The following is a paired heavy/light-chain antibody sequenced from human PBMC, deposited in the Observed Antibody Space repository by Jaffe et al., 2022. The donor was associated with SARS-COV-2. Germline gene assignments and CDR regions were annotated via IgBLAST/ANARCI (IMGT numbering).Heavy chain of an antibody. Sequence: EVQLVQSGAEVRKPGESLKISCKGSGYSFPIYWIGWVRQMPGKGLEWMGIIYPGDSDTRYSPSFQGQVTISADKSISTAYLQWSSLKASDTAMYYCARRGFCSGDNCYSAPFDYWGQGTLVTVSS. J-gene: IGHJ4*02. CDR3: ARRGFCSGDNCYSAPFDY. CDR2: IYPGDSDT. CDR1: GYSFPIYW. D-gene: IGHD2-15*01. V-gene: IGHV5-51*01.
Light chain of an antibody. CDR3: QQYNSYWT. CDR2: RAS. Sequence: DIQMTQSPSTLSASVGDRVTITCRASQSISSWLAWYQQRPGKAPKLLVYRASSLESGVPSRFSGSGSGTEFTLTISSLQPDDFATYYCQQYNSYWTFGQGTKVEIK. V-gene: IGKV1-5*03. CDR1: QSISSW. J-gene: IGKJ1*01.